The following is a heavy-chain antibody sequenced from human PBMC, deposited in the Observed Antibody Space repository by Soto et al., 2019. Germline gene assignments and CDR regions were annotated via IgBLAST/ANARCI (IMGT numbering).Heavy chain of an antibody. J-gene: IGHJ4*02. CDR3: ARTKTSSTSFHVDY. V-gene: IGHV4-31*03. CDR1: VGSITRGDYY. Sequence: QVQLQESGPGLVKPSQTLSLTSTFSVGSITRGDYYWTGFAPHPGKGLEWIGYIDYSGSTKHNPSLKSRITISVDTSKNQFSLKLNSVTAADTAVYYCARTKTSSTSFHVDYWGQGTQVTVSS. D-gene: IGHD2-2*01. CDR2: IDYSGST.